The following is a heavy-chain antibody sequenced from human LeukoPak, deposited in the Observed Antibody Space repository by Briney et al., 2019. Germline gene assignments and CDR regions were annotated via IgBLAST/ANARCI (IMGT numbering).Heavy chain of an antibody. Sequence: SETLSLTCSVSGTSITPYSWSWIRQPPGRGLEWIGYFYTSGNTHQNPSLKSRVTMSIDASKNQFSLRLSSMTAADTAVYYCARHRAEIATITDDTFDMWGQGTMVTVSS. CDR1: GTSITPYS. D-gene: IGHD5-24*01. J-gene: IGHJ3*02. V-gene: IGHV4-4*09. CDR2: FYTSGNT. CDR3: ARHRAEIATITDDTFDM.